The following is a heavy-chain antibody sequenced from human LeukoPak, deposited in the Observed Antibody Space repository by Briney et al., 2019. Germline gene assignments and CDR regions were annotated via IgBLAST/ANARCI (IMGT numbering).Heavy chain of an antibody. V-gene: IGHV3-33*01. J-gene: IGHJ5*02. CDR1: GFTFSHYG. D-gene: IGHD2-21*01. CDR3: ARGIRVILLGHRFDP. Sequence: PGRSLRLSCAASGFTFSHYGMHWVRQAPGKGLEWVAVIWYDGSNKYYADSVKGRFTISRDDSKSTLYLQMNSLRAEDTGVYYCARGIRVILLGHRFDPWGQGTLVTVSS. CDR2: IWYDGSNK.